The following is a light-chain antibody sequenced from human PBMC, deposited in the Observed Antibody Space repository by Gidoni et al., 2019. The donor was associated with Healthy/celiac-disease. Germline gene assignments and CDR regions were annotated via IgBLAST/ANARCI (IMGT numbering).Light chain of an antibody. CDR3: QQSYSTRLT. CDR2: SAS. V-gene: IGKV1-39*01. Sequence: DIQMTQSPSSLSASVGDRVTITCRASQNISSYLNWYQQKPGKAPKLLIYSASILQSGVPSRFSGSGSGTDFTLTISSLQPEDFATYYCQQSYSTRLTFGGGTKVEIK. J-gene: IGKJ4*01. CDR1: QNISSY.